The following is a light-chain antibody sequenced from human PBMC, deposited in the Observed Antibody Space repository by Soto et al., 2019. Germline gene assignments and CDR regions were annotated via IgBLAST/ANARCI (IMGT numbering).Light chain of an antibody. CDR1: QSISSTF. J-gene: IGKJ1*01. CDR2: GAS. V-gene: IGKV3-20*01. Sequence: LSPGEGATLSCRASQSISSTFLAWYQHKPGQAPRVLIYGASRRAAGIPDRFSGSGSGTDFTLTISRLEPEDFAVYYCQQYESSWTFGQGTKVEVK. CDR3: QQYESSWT.